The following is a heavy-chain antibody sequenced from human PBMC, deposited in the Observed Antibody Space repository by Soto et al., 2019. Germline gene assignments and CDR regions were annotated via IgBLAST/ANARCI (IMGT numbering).Heavy chain of an antibody. V-gene: IGHV1-69*08. CDR1: GGTFSSYT. CDR3: ARDIIVTGPYDSSV. J-gene: IGHJ6*04. D-gene: IGHD3-3*01. Sequence: QVQLVQSGAEVKKPGSSVKVSCKASGGTFSSYTISWVRQAPGQGLEWMGRIIPILGIANYAQKFQGRVTITADKSTSTAYMELSSLRSEDTAVYYCARDIIVTGPYDSSVWGKGTTVTVSS. CDR2: IIPILGIA.